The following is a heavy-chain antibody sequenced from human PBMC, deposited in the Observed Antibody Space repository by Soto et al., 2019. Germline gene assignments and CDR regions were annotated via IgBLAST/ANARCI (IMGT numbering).Heavy chain of an antibody. CDR2: IYYSGST. V-gene: IGHV4-30-4*01. Sequence: PSETLSLTCTVSGGSISSGDYYWSWIRQPPGKGLEWIGYIYYSGSTYYNPSLKSRVTISVDTSKNQFSLKLSSVTAADTAVYYCARDPGTKYGMDVWGQGTTVTVSS. CDR1: GGSISSGDYY. J-gene: IGHJ6*02. CDR3: ARDPGTKYGMDV.